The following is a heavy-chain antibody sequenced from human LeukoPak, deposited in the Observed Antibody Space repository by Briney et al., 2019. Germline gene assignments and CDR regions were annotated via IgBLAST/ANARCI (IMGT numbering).Heavy chain of an antibody. CDR1: GFTFSSYW. Sequence: GGSLRLSCAASGFTFSSYWMSWVRQAPGKGLGWVANIKQDGSEKYYVDSVKGRFTIPRDNAKNSLYLQMNSLRAEDTAVYYCARAQYVTTGFAFDIWGQGTMVTVSS. D-gene: IGHD1-1*01. J-gene: IGHJ3*02. CDR3: ARAQYVTTGFAFDI. V-gene: IGHV3-7*04. CDR2: IKQDGSEK.